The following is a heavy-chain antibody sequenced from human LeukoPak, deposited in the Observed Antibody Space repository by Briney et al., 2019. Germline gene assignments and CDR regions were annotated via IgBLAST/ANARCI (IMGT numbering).Heavy chain of an antibody. CDR1: GFTFSSYA. CDR3: ARAGRAAVAAYYYYYYMDV. Sequence: GGSLRLSCAASGFTFSSYAMHWVRQAPGKGLVWVSRINSDGSSTSYADSVKGRFTISRDNAKNTLYLQMNSLRAEDTAVYYCARAGRAAVAAYYYYYYMDVWGKGTTVTVSS. D-gene: IGHD6-19*01. V-gene: IGHV3-74*01. CDR2: INSDGSST. J-gene: IGHJ6*03.